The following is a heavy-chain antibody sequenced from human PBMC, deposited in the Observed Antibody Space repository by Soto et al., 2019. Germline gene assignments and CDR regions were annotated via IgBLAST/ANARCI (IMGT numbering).Heavy chain of an antibody. CDR3: AVWFGDFGRDCSGMDV. V-gene: IGHV1-69*06. D-gene: IGHD3-10*01. J-gene: IGHJ6*02. Sequence: QVQLVQSGAEVKNPGSSVKVSCKASGGSFSTYAISWVRQAPGQGLEWMGGIIPIFGSSNSPQQFQGRLPITADKFTITIYIDLRSLGSDDTVVYYCAVWFGDFGRDCSGMDVWGQGTTVTVYS. CDR1: GGSFSTYA. CDR2: IIPIFGSS.